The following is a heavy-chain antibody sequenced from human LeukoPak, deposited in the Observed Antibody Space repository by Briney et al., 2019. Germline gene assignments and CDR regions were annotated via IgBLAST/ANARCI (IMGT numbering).Heavy chain of an antibody. V-gene: IGHV3-7*01. D-gene: IGHD4-17*01. Sequence: GGSLRLSCAASGFTFSYYWMSWVRQAPGKGLEWVANIKQDGSETYYVDSVRGRFTISRDNAKNSLYLQMDSLRAEDTAVYYCAKDRTTVTEGFEYWGQGTLVTVSS. CDR2: IKQDGSET. CDR3: AKDRTTVTEGFEY. J-gene: IGHJ4*02. CDR1: GFTFSYYW.